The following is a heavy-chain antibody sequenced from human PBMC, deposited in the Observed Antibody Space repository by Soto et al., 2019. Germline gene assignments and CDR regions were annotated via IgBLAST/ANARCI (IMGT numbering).Heavy chain of an antibody. Sequence: GGSLRLSCAASGFTFSSYAMHWVRQAPGKGLEWVAVISYDGSNKYYADSVKGRFTISRDNSKNTLYLQMNSLRAEDTAVYYCASDAEEIATILYWCFERWGRGTLVTVSS. CDR3: ASDAEEIATILYWCFER. D-gene: IGHD1-1*01. V-gene: IGHV3-30-3*01. CDR2: ISYDGSNK. J-gene: IGHJ2*01. CDR1: GFTFSSYA.